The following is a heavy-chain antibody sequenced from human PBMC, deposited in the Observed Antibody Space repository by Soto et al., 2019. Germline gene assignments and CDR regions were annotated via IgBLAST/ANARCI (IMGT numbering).Heavy chain of an antibody. CDR1: GGSISSGGYY. D-gene: IGHD6-19*01. V-gene: IGHV4-31*03. Sequence: LSLTCTVSGGSISSGGYYWSWIRQHPGKGLEWIGYIYYSGSTYYNPSLKSRVTISVDTSKNQFSLKLSSVTAADTAVYYCARDRPNSSGWYGLAFDIWGQGTMVTVSS. CDR2: IYYSGST. CDR3: ARDRPNSSGWYGLAFDI. J-gene: IGHJ3*02.